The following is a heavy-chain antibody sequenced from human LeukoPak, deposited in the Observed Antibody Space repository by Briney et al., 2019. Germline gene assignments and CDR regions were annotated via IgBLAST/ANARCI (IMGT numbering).Heavy chain of an antibody. CDR3: ARRSGSYDY. V-gene: IGHV3-21*01. CDR2: ISGRGDYM. J-gene: IGHJ4*02. CDR1: DFTFSSYT. Sequence: GGSLRLSCVASDFTFSSYTMNWVRQAPGKGLEWVTSISGRGDYMYYADSVKGRFTISRDNAKNSLFLQLNSLRADDTAVYYCARRSGSYDYWGQGTLVIVSS. D-gene: IGHD1-26*01.